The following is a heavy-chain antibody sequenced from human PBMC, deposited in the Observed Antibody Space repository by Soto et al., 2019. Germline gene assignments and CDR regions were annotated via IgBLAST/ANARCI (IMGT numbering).Heavy chain of an antibody. CDR1: GFTFSGYS. D-gene: IGHD3-10*01. V-gene: IGHV3-48*02. CDR3: ARVVRRVVLFLDF. CDR2: IDSSGGTI. Sequence: HPGGSLRLSCAASGFTFSGYSMNWVRQAPGKGLEWVSYIDSSGGTIYYADSVKGRFTIFRDNAKNSLYLLMNSLRDEDTAVYYCARVVRRVVLFLDFWGQGTLVTVSS. J-gene: IGHJ4*02.